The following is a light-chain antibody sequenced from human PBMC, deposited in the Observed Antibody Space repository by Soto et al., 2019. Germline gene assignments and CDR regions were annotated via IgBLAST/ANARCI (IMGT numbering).Light chain of an antibody. CDR1: SSNIGAGYD. CDR3: QSYDSSLSGFYV. V-gene: IGLV1-40*01. CDR2: ANN. Sequence: QSALTQPPSVSGAPGQRVTISCTGSSSNIGAGYDVHWYQQLPGRAPKLLIYANNNRPSGVPDRFSGSRSGTSASLAITGLQAEDEADYSCQSYDSSLSGFYVFGTGTRSPS. J-gene: IGLJ1*01.